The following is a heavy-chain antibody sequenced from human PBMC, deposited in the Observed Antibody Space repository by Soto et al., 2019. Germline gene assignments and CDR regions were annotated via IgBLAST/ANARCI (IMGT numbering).Heavy chain of an antibody. V-gene: IGHV4-30-2*01. Sequence: SETLSLTYAVSGGSISSGGYSWSWIRQPPGKGLEWIGYIYHSGSTYYNPSLKSRVTISVDRSKNQFSLKLTSVTAADTAIYYCARARQYYDCELDPWGQGTLVTVSS. CDR1: GGSISSGGYS. CDR3: ARARQYYDCELDP. D-gene: IGHD3-16*01. CDR2: IYHSGST. J-gene: IGHJ5*02.